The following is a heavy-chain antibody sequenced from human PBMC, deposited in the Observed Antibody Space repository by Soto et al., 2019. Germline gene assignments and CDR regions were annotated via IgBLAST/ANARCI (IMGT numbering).Heavy chain of an antibody. CDR1: GFNFGAYA. Sequence: EARLLESGGGLIQPGGSLRLSCEASGFNFGAYAMSWVRQAPGKGLEWVSGISGSSSGTYYTDSVKGRFTISRDNSKNTVYLQMNSLRGEDTALYYCAKDRSENFWVYYYAMDVWGQGTAVTVSS. J-gene: IGHJ6*02. CDR2: ISGSSSGT. V-gene: IGHV3-23*01. D-gene: IGHD6-19*01. CDR3: AKDRSENFWVYYYAMDV.